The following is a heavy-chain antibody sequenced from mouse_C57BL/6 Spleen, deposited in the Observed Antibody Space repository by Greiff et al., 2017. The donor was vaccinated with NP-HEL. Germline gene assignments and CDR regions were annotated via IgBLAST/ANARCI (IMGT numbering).Heavy chain of an antibody. Sequence: EVQLQESGPGLVKPSQSLSLTCSVTGHSITSGYYWNWIRQFPGNKLEWMGYISYDGSNNYNPSLKNRISITRDTSKNPFFLKLNSVTTEDTATYYCASPIYYDYGYAMDYWGQGTSVTVSS. CDR1: GHSITSGYY. CDR3: ASPIYYDYGYAMDY. CDR2: ISYDGSN. V-gene: IGHV3-6*01. J-gene: IGHJ4*01. D-gene: IGHD2-4*01.